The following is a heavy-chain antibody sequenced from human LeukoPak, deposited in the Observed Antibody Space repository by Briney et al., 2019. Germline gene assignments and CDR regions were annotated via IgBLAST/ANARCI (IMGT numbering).Heavy chain of an antibody. Sequence: ASVKVSCKASGYTFTGYYIHWVRQAPGHGLEWVGRIDPNTGGTDFAQKFQGRVTMARDTSITTAYMELSRLRSDDTAIYYCARDLTAAAGNDWFDPWGQGTLVTVSS. CDR2: IDPNTGGT. V-gene: IGHV1-2*06. D-gene: IGHD6-13*01. CDR1: GYTFTGYY. CDR3: ARDLTAAAGNDWFDP. J-gene: IGHJ5*02.